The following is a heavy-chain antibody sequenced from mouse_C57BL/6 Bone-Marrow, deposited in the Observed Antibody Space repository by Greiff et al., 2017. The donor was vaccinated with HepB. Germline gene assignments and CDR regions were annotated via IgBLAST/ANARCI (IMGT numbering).Heavy chain of an antibody. V-gene: IGHV5-6*01. Sequence: EVQGVESGGDLVKPGGSLKLSCAASGFTFSSYGMSWVRQTPDKRLEWVATISSGGSYTYYPDSVKGRFTISRDTAKNTLYLQMSSLKSEDTAMYYCGRRGYYGSSAGFAYWGQGTLVTVSA. CDR2: ISSGGSYT. D-gene: IGHD1-1*01. CDR3: GRRGYYGSSAGFAY. CDR1: GFTFSSYG. J-gene: IGHJ3*01.